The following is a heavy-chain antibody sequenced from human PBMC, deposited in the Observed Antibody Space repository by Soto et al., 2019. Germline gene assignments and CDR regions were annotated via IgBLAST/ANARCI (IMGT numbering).Heavy chain of an antibody. CDR2: IIPIFGTA. D-gene: IGHD5-18*01. Sequence: QVQLVQSGAEVKKTGSSVKVSCKASGGTFSSYAISWVRQAPGQGLEWMGGIIPIFGTANYAQKFQGRVTITADESTSTAYMELSSLRSEDTAVYYCASPPTRIRGYSYGYDYYYGMDVWGQGTTVTVSS. J-gene: IGHJ6*02. CDR1: GGTFSSYA. V-gene: IGHV1-69*01. CDR3: ASPPTRIRGYSYGYDYYYGMDV.